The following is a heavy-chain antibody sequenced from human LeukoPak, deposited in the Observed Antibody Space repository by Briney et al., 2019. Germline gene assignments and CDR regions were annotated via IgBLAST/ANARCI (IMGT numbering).Heavy chain of an antibody. CDR3: AKRNSIADFDY. CDR2: ISGSGGST. J-gene: IGHJ4*02. CDR1: GFTFSSYA. V-gene: IGHV3-23*01. Sequence: PGGSLRLSCAASGFTFSSYAMTWVRQAPGKGLEWVSTISGSGGSTYHADSVKGRFTISSDNSKNTLYLQMNSLRAEDTAVYYCAKRNSIADFDYWGQGTLVTVSS. D-gene: IGHD6-6*01.